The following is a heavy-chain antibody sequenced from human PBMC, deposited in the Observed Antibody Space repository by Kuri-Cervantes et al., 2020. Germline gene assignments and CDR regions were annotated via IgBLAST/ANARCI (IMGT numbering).Heavy chain of an antibody. CDR2: ISSSGSYI. CDR3: ARDRERYCSGGSCYSLAY. Sequence: GESLKISCAASGFTVSSNYMNWVRQAPGKGLEWVSYISSSGSYIYFADSVKGRFTISRDNSKNTLYLQMNSLRAEDTAVYYCARDRERYCSGGSCYSLAYWGQGTLVTVSS. CDR1: GFTVSSNY. V-gene: IGHV3-21*01. D-gene: IGHD2-15*01. J-gene: IGHJ4*02.